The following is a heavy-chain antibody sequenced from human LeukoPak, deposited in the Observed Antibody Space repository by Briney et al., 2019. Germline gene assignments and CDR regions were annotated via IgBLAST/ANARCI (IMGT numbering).Heavy chain of an antibody. CDR3: AILEVITDYWFDP. CDR2: INSDGSST. CDR1: GFTLSSYG. D-gene: IGHD3-22*01. J-gene: IGHJ5*02. V-gene: IGHV3-74*01. Sequence: PGGSLRLSCAASGFTLSSYGMHWVRQAPGKGLVWVSRINSDGSSTSYADSVKGRFTISRDNAKNTLYLQMNSLRAEDTAVYYCAILEVITDYWFDPWGQGTLVTVSS.